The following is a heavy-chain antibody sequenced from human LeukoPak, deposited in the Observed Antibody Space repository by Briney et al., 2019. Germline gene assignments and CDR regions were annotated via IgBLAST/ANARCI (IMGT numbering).Heavy chain of an antibody. CDR2: IKQDGSEK. D-gene: IGHD3-10*01. CDR3: ARYYGSGSFEGYFDH. Sequence: GGSLRLSCTAAGFTFSTYGMSWVRQAPGKGLEWVANIKQDGSEKYYVDSVKGRFTISRDNAKNSLYLQMNSLRAEDTAVYYCARYYGSGSFEGYFDHWGQGTLVTVSS. V-gene: IGHV3-7*01. J-gene: IGHJ4*02. CDR1: GFTFSTYG.